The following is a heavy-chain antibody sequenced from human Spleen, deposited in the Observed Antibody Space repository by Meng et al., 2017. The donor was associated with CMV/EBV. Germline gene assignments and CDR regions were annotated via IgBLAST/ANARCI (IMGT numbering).Heavy chain of an antibody. CDR2: MNNDGSSK. J-gene: IGHJ6*02. CDR1: GFTFNNYW. Sequence: GGSLRLSCAASGFTFNNYWMYWVRQVPGKGLVWVSRMNNDGSSKTYADSVKGRFTISRDNSKNTLYLQMNSLRAEDTAVYYCARASMDCSSTSCPTPDYYYYYGMDVWGQGTTVTVSS. CDR3: ARASMDCSSTSCPTPDYYYYYGMDV. V-gene: IGHV3-74*03. D-gene: IGHD2-2*01.